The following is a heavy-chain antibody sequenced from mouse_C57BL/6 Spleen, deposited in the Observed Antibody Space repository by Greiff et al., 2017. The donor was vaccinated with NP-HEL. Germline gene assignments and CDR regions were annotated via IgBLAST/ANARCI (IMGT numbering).Heavy chain of an antibody. V-gene: IGHV1-52*01. CDR3: AREPQFITTVRGAMDY. CDR1: GYTFTSYW. D-gene: IGHD1-1*01. J-gene: IGHJ4*01. CDR2: IDPSDSET. Sequence: VQLQQPGAELVRPGSSVKLSCKASGYTFTSYWMHWVKQRPIQGLEWIGNIDPSDSETHYNQKFKDKATLTVDKSSSTAYMQLSSLSSEDSAVCYCAREPQFITTVRGAMDYWGQGTSVTVSS.